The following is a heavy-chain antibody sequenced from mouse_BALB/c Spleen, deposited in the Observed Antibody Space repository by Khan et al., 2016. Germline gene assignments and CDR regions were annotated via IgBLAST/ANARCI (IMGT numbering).Heavy chain of an antibody. V-gene: IGHV3-2*02. J-gene: IGHJ3*01. CDR1: GYSITSDYA. CDR3: ARSVGYRAFAY. Sequence: EVKLEESGPGLVKPSQSLSLTCTVTGYSITSDYAWNWIRQFPGNKLEWMGYISYSGSTNYNPSLKSRVSITRDTSKNQVFLQLTSVTTEDTATYYGARSVGYRAFAYWGQGTLVTVSA. D-gene: IGHD2-2*01. CDR2: ISYSGST.